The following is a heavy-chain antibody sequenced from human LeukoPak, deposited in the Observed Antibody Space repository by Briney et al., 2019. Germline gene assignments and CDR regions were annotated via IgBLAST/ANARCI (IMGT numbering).Heavy chain of an antibody. CDR1: GGSITTSSYY. V-gene: IGHV4-39*07. J-gene: IGHJ6*03. Sequence: SETLSLTCTVSGGSITTSSYYWGWVRQPPGKGLEWIGNIFYSGSTYYSPPLKSRVTISVDTSKNQFSLKLSSVTAADTAVYYCARTTEAHSWRTRYYDYYMDVWGKGTTVTVSS. CDR2: IFYSGST. D-gene: IGHD6-13*01. CDR3: ARTTEAHSWRTRYYDYYMDV.